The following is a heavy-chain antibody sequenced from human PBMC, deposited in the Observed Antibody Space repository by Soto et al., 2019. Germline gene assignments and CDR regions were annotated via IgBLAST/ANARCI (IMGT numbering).Heavy chain of an antibody. J-gene: IGHJ4*02. CDR1: GYTFTSYA. CDR3: ARERHEYSSGWYGVDY. D-gene: IGHD6-19*01. V-gene: IGHV1-18*01. Sequence: QVQLVHSGAEVKKPGASVKVSCKASGYTFTSYAISWVRQAPGQGLKWMGWISVYNGNTNYAQKLQDRVTMTTDTSTSTAYMELRSLRSDDTAVYYCARERHEYSSGWYGVDYWGQGTLVTVSS. CDR2: ISVYNGNT.